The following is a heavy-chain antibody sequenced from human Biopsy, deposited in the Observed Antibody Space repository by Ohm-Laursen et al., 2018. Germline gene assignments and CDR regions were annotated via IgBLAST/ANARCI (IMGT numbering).Heavy chain of an antibody. D-gene: IGHD6-13*01. CDR3: ARTPILIVSAGLVYRHRRHLQGMDV. CDR1: GFSLSAHGMC. V-gene: IGHV2-70*11. Sequence: TQTLTPTCSFSGFSLSAHGMCVSWIRQAPGTALEWLARVDWDDYKDYSASLQTKLSISKDTSNDQVVLTVNNVDPADTATYYCARTPILIVSAGLVYRHRRHLQGMDVWGQGIAVTVS. J-gene: IGHJ6*02. CDR2: VDWDDYK.